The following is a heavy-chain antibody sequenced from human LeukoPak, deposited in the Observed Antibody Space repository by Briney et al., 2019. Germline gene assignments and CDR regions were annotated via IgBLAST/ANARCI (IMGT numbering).Heavy chain of an antibody. D-gene: IGHD6-6*01. Sequence: VGSLRLSCAASGYTFSTYWLYWVPHAPGEGLVWVSTIHDAESTTAYAASVKGRFNISRDNDKNTLYLQMTSLRVEDTAVYYCTRGGTYSISPLDYWGQGTLVTVPS. CDR1: GYTFSTYW. CDR2: IHDAESTT. CDR3: TRGGTYSISPLDY. J-gene: IGHJ4*02. V-gene: IGHV3-74*01.